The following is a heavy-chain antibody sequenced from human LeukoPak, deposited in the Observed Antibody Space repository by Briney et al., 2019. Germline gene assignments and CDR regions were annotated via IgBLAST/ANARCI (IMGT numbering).Heavy chain of an antibody. V-gene: IGHV3-23*01. J-gene: IGHJ4*02. Sequence: AGGSLRLSCAASGFTFNTYAMSWVRQAPGKGLEWVSAISDSGGSAYYADSVKGRFTISRDNSKNTLYLQMNSLRAEDTAVYYCAKDPRRVARLITFGGGRPYYFDYWGQGTLVTVSS. CDR2: ISDSGGSA. CDR1: GFTFNTYA. CDR3: AKDPRRVARLITFGGGRPYYFDY. D-gene: IGHD3-16*01.